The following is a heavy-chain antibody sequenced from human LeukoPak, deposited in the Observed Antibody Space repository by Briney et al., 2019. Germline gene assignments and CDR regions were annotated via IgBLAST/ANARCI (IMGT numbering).Heavy chain of an antibody. CDR1: GFTFSSYA. CDR2: IWYDGNKK. Sequence: GRSLRLSCAASGFTFSSYATHWVRQAPGKGLEWVALIWYDGNKKYFEDSVKGRFTISRDNSKNTLYLQMNSLRAEDTAVYYCARDRGYDPHYYFDYWGQGTLVTVSS. V-gene: IGHV3-33*01. D-gene: IGHD5-12*01. J-gene: IGHJ4*02. CDR3: ARDRGYDPHYYFDY.